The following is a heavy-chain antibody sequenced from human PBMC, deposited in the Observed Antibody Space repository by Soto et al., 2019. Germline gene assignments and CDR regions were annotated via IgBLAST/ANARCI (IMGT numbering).Heavy chain of an antibody. J-gene: IGHJ5*02. CDR3: PRGRSGGRCYSADWFDP. CDR2: IYHIGST. Sequence: TLSLTCAVSGGSISSGGYSWSWIRQPPGKGLEWIGYIYHIGSTYYNPSLKSRVTISVDRSKNQFSLKLSSVTAADTAVYYCPRGRSGGRCYSADWFDPRGQGTV. V-gene: IGHV4-30-2*01. D-gene: IGHD2-15*01. CDR1: GGSISSGGYS.